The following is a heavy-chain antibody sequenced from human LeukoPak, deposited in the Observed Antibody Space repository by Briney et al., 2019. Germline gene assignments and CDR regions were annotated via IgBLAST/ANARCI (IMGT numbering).Heavy chain of an antibody. CDR2: IYHSGST. CDR1: GGSISSSNW. J-gene: IGHJ5*02. CDR3: ARDHPDIKATGFDP. Sequence: PSGTLSLTCAVSGGSISSSNWWGWVRQPPGKGLEWIGEIYHSGSTNYNPSLKSRVTISVDKSKNQFSLKLSSVTAADTAVYYCARDHPDIKATGFDPWGQGTLVTVSS. V-gene: IGHV4-4*02.